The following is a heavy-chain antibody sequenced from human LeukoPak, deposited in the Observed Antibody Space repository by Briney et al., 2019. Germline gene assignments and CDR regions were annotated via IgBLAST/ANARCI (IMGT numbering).Heavy chain of an antibody. D-gene: IGHD6-6*01. CDR2: INPSGSP. J-gene: IGHJ6*03. CDR3: ASVRHDPLEYYYYIDV. Sequence: SQTLSLTCAVYGDSLSRYYWAWIRHPPGKSLEWLGEINPSGSPDYNPALKSRATISVDTSKNQFSLRLTSVTAADTAVYYCASVRHDPLEYYYYIDVWGKGTTVTVSS. V-gene: IGHV4-34*01. CDR1: GDSLSRYY.